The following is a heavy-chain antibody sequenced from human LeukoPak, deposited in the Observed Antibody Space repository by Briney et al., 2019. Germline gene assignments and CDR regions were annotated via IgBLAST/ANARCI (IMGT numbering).Heavy chain of an antibody. Sequence: ASVKVSCKASGYTFRDFGISWVRQAPGQGLEWMGWITTYNGNTDYIQKLQGRVTMTTDTSTSTAYMELRSLRSDDTAVYYCARGPYYDSWSGAGYWGQGTLVTVSS. J-gene: IGHJ4*02. CDR3: ARGPYYDSWSGAGY. V-gene: IGHV1-18*01. D-gene: IGHD3-3*01. CDR1: GYTFRDFG. CDR2: ITTYNGNT.